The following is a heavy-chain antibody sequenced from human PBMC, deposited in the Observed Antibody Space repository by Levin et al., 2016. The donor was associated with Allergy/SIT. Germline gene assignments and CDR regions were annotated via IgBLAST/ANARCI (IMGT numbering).Heavy chain of an antibody. J-gene: IGHJ4*02. V-gene: IGHV1-18*01. D-gene: IGHD2-15*01. Sequence: WVRQAPGQGLEWMGWISAYNGNTNYPQKLQGRVTMTTDTSTSTAFMELRSLRSDDTAVYYCARDVYCSGGSCYPTLDYWGQGTLVTVSS. CDR2: ISAYNGNT. CDR3: ARDVYCSGGSCYPTLDY.